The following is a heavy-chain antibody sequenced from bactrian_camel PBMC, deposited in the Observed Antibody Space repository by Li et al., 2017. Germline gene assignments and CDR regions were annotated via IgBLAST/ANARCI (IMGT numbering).Heavy chain of an antibody. D-gene: IGHD2*01. CDR2: VDSDLST. V-gene: IGHV3S55*01. CDR1: GLPYGSYC. CDR3: AAVARWYGRDLLSSGRYTY. J-gene: IGHJ4*01. Sequence: HVQLVESGGGSVQAGGSLRLSCAYSGLPYGSYCMGWFRQVPGKEREGIAAVDSDLSTTYADSVKGRFTVSKDNAKNALYLQMSSLKPEDTGMYYCAAVARWYGRDLLSSGRYTYWGQGTQ.